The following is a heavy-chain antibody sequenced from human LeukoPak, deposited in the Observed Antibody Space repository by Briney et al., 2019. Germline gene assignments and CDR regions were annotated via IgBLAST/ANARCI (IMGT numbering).Heavy chain of an antibody. CDR3: ASGGHIDY. CDR1: GFTFSSYW. D-gene: IGHD3-16*01. Sequence: PGGSLRLSCAASGFTFSSYWMSWVRQAPGKGLEWVANIDEDGNEKNYVDFVKGRFTISRDNAKNSLYLQMNSLRVEDTAVYYCASGGHIDYCGQGTLVTVSS. V-gene: IGHV3-7*01. J-gene: IGHJ4*02. CDR2: IDEDGNEK.